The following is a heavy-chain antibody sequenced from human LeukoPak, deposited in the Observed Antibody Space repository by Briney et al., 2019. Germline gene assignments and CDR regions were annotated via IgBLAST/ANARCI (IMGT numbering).Heavy chain of an antibody. CDR1: GGSISSSSYY. J-gene: IGHJ5*02. D-gene: IGHD3-16*01. CDR3: ASKCVGGSGFDP. Sequence: SETLSLTCTVSGGSISSSSYYWGWIRQPPGKGLEWIGSIYYSGSTYYNPSLKSRVTISVDTSKNQFSLKLSSVTAADTAVYYCASKCVGGSGFDPWGQGTLVTVSS. V-gene: IGHV4-39*01. CDR2: IYYSGST.